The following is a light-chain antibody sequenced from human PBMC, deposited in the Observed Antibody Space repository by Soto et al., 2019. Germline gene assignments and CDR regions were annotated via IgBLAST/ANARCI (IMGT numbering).Light chain of an antibody. J-gene: IGKJ1*01. CDR1: QDISTY. CDR3: QQNYSTTWT. Sequence: DIQMTQSPSSLSPSVGDRVTITCRASQDISTYLNWYQQKPGKAPKLLIYAASSLQSGVPSRFSGSGSETDFTLTISSLQPDDFANYSCQQNYSTTWTFGQGTKVEIK. V-gene: IGKV1-39*01. CDR2: AAS.